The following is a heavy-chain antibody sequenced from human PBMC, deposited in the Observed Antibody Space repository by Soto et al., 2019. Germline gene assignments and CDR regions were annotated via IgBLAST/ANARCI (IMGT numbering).Heavy chain of an antibody. V-gene: IGHV4-39*01. CDR2: IHHSGTT. Sequence: QLQLQESGPGLVRPSETLSLTCNVSGGSISATHYYWGWIRQPPGKGLEWIANIHHSGTTDVNPSLKSRVTNSVDTSKNQFSLQLTSMTAADTAVYYCAASLKYFAEFRDAWGQGTLVTVSS. CDR1: GGSISATHYY. CDR3: AASLKYFAEFRDA. D-gene: IGHD3-10*01. J-gene: IGHJ5*02.